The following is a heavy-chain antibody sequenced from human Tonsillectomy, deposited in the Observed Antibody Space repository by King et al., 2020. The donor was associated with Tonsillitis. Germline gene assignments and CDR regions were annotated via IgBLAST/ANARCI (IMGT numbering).Heavy chain of an antibody. V-gene: IGHV1-69*06. Sequence: GQLVQSGAEVKKPGSSVKVSCKASGGTFSSYAISWVRQAPGQGLEWMGGIIPIFGTANYAQKFQGRVTITAEKSTSTAYMELSSLRSEDTAVYYCARGDFWSGYYMGGRYFDLWGRGTLVTVSS. CDR2: IIPIFGTA. CDR3: ARGDFWSGYYMGGRYFDL. D-gene: IGHD3-3*01. J-gene: IGHJ2*01. CDR1: GGTFSSYA.